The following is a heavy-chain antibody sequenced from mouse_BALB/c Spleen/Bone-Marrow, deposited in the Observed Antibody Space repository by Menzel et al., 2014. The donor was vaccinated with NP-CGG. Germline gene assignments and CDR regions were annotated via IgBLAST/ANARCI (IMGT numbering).Heavy chain of an antibody. CDR3: ARNANWLFTY. CDR1: GYDFTSYL. J-gene: IGHJ3*01. Sequence: VQLQESGAEVVRPGTSAKVSCKASGYDFTSYLIEWIKQRPGQGLEWIGVINPGSGGSNYNEKFTGKATLTVDKSSSTAYMQLSSLTSDDSAVYFCARNANWLFTYWGQGTLVTVSA. CDR2: INPGSGGS. D-gene: IGHD4-1*01. V-gene: IGHV1-54*01.